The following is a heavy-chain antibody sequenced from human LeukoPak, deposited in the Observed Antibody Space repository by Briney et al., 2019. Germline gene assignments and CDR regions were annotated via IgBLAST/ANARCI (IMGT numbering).Heavy chain of an antibody. CDR2: ISGSGGST. CDR3: AKRSIAVAGYYFDY. D-gene: IGHD6-19*01. Sequence: GGSLRLSCAASGFTFSSYAMSWVRQAPGKGLESVSAISGSGGSTYYAASVKGRFTISRDNSKNTLYLQMNSLRAEDTAVYYCAKRSIAVAGYYFDYWGQGTLVTVSS. V-gene: IGHV3-23*01. J-gene: IGHJ4*02. CDR1: GFTFSSYA.